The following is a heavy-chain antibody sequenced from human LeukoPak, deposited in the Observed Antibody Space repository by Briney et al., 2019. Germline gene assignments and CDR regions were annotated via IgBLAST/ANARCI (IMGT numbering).Heavy chain of an antibody. J-gene: IGHJ4*02. CDR2: IYYSGST. Sequence: SETLSLTCAVYGGSFSGYYWGWIRQPPGKGLEWIGSIYYSGSTYYNPSLKSRVTISVDTSKNQFSLKLSSVTAADTAVYYCARHSVVRGVIITARGHFDYWGQGTLVTVSS. D-gene: IGHD3-10*01. CDR3: ARHSVVRGVIITARGHFDY. CDR1: GGSFSGYY. V-gene: IGHV4-39*01.